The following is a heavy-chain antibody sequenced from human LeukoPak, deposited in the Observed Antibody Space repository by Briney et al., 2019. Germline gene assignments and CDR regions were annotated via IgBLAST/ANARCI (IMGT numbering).Heavy chain of an antibody. V-gene: IGHV4-30-2*01. Sequence: SETLSLTCAVSGGSISSGGYSWSWIRQPPGKGLEWIGYIYHSGSTYYNPSLKSRVTISVDRSKNQFSLKLSSVTAADTAVYYCAREKADYYYGMDVWGQGTTVTVSS. J-gene: IGHJ6*02. CDR2: IYHSGST. CDR3: AREKADYYYGMDV. CDR1: GGSISSGGYS.